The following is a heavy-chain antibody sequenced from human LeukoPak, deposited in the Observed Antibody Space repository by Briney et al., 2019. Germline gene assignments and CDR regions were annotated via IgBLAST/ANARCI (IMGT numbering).Heavy chain of an antibody. D-gene: IGHD2-21*02. J-gene: IGHJ4*02. CDR2: IYPGDSDT. CDR1: GYSFTSYW. V-gene: IGHV5-51*01. CDR3: ARQSYCGGDCYTH. Sequence: GESLKISCKSSGYSFTSYWIGWVRQMPGKGLEWMGIIYPGDSDTRYSPSFQGQVTISADKSISTAYLQWSSLKASDTAMYYCARQSYCGGDCYTHWGQGTLVTVSS.